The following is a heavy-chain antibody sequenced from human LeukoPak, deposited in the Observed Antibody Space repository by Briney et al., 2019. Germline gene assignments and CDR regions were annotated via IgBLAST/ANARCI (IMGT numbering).Heavy chain of an antibody. CDR3: ARSNLAAGTAFDI. Sequence: SETLSLTCAVSGYSISSGYYWGWIRQPPGKGLEWIGSIYHSGSTYYNPSLKSRVTISLDTPRNQFLLRLSSVTAADTAVYYCARSNLAAGTAFDIWSQGTMVTVSS. V-gene: IGHV4-38-2*01. CDR2: IYHSGST. J-gene: IGHJ3*02. D-gene: IGHD6-13*01. CDR1: GYSISSGYY.